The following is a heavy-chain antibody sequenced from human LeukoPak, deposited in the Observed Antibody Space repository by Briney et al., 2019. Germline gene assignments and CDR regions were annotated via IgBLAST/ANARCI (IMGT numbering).Heavy chain of an antibody. J-gene: IGHJ4*02. V-gene: IGHV3-11*01. CDR3: ARRTVGITGVGITGVFDS. CDR2: ISSSGTTI. D-gene: IGHD3-16*01. CDR1: GFTFIDYY. Sequence: GGSLRLSCAASGFTFIDYYMTWIRQAPGKGLEWLSSISSSGTTIDYADSMKGRFTISRDNAKKSLYLQMNSLRAEDTAVYYCARRTVGITGVGITGVFDSWGQGTLVTVSS.